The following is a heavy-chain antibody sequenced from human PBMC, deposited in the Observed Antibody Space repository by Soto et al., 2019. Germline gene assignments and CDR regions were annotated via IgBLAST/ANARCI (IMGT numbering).Heavy chain of an antibody. V-gene: IGHV1-2*02. CDR2: IDPKSGGT. CDR1: GPTFIAYY. D-gene: IGHD5-12*01. Sequence: QLVQSGAEVKKPGASVRVSCKTSGPTFIAYYIHWVRQAPGQGLEWMGWIDPKSGGTTYEQKFLGRVTMTRDTSINTAYMDLNRLTSDDTTVYYCATVSVDVPEWGQGTLITVSP. J-gene: IGHJ4*02. CDR3: ATVSVDVPE.